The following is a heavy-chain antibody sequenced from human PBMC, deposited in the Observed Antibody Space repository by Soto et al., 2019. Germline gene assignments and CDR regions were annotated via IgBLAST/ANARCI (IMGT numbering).Heavy chain of an antibody. Sequence: GASVKVSCKASGGTFSSYTISWVRQAPGQGLEWMGRIIPILGIANYAQKFQGRVTITADKSTSTAYMELSSLRSDDTAVYYCARDLGYRGYDQGMVGYWGQGTLVTVSS. CDR3: ARDLGYRGYDQGMVGY. CDR2: IIPILGIA. CDR1: GGTFSSYT. V-gene: IGHV1-69*04. J-gene: IGHJ4*02. D-gene: IGHD5-12*01.